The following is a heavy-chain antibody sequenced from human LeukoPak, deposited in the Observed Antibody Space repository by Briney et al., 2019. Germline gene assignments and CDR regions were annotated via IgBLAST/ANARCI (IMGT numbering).Heavy chain of an antibody. CDR3: TRSYDY. CDR2: IKQDGSEK. Sequence: GVSLRLSCAVSGFTFSSYWMAWVRQAPGKGLEWVANIKQDGSEKYYVDSVKGRFTISGDNAKNSLYLQMNSLRAEDTAVYYCTRSYDYWDQGTLVTVSS. V-gene: IGHV3-7*01. CDR1: GFTFSSYW. J-gene: IGHJ4*02.